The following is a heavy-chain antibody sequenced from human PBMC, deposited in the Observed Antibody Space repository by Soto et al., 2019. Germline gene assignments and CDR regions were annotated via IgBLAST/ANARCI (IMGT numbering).Heavy chain of an antibody. J-gene: IGHJ4*02. Sequence: SETLSLTCAVYGGSFSGYYWSWIRQPPGKGLEWIGEINHSGSTNYNPSLKSRVTISVDTSKNQFSLKLSSVTAADTAVYYCARGHYYDSSGYYSPYYFDYWGQGTLVTVSS. V-gene: IGHV4-34*01. CDR3: ARGHYYDSSGYYSPYYFDY. CDR2: INHSGST. CDR1: GGSFSGYY. D-gene: IGHD3-22*01.